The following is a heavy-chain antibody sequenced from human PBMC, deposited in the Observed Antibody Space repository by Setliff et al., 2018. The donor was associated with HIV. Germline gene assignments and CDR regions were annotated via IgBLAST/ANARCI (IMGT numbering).Heavy chain of an antibody. CDR2: ISGSGGST. CDR1: GLLFTNAW. V-gene: IGHV3-23*01. D-gene: IGHD3-22*01. CDR3: AKDKGGTTMIVVVMAFDY. Sequence: PGGSLRLSCAASGLLFTNAWMSWVRQAPGKGLEWVSAISGSGGSTYYADSVKGRFTISRDNSKNTLYLQMNSRRAEDTAVYYCAKDKGGTTMIVVVMAFDYWGQGTLVTVSS. J-gene: IGHJ4*02.